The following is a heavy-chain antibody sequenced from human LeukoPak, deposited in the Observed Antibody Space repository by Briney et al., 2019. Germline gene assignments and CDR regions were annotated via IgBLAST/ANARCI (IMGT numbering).Heavy chain of an antibody. CDR1: GFTFSSYA. J-gene: IGHJ3*02. V-gene: IGHV3-30-3*01. Sequence: GRSLRLSCAASGFTFSSYAMHWVRQAPGKGLEWVAVISYDGSNKYYADSVKGRFTVSRDNSKNTLYLQMNSLRAEDTAAYYCAREYYYDSSGYYLDAFDIWGQGTMVTVSS. CDR2: ISYDGSNK. CDR3: AREYYYDSSGYYLDAFDI. D-gene: IGHD3-22*01.